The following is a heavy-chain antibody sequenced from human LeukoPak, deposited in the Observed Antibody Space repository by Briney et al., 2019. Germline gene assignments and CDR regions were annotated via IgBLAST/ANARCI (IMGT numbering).Heavy chain of an antibody. CDR1: GFTFSDYY. CDR2: ISSSGSTI. J-gene: IGHJ4*02. D-gene: IGHD3-22*01. V-gene: IGHV3-11*04. CDR3: ARYYYDSSGYYMDSGKDY. Sequence: GGSLRLSCAASGFTFSDYYMSWIRQAPGKGLEWVSYISSSGSTIYYADSVKGRFTISRDNAKNSLYLQMSSLRAEDTAVYYCARYYYDSSGYYMDSGKDYWGQGTLVTVSS.